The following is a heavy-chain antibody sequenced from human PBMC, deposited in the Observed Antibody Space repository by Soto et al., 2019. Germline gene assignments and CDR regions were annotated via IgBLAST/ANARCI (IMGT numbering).Heavy chain of an antibody. CDR2: IIPMFGTP. V-gene: IGHV1-69*01. CDR3: ATSEGRDGYSFDY. CDR1: SVAVDRQE. Sequence: GSCKASSVAVDRQEMRWVRQAPGQGLEWMGGIIPMFGTPHYAEKFQDRVTITADESTGTAYLELSSLTSEDTAVYYCATSEGRDGYSFDYWGPGTLVTVSS. D-gene: IGHD5-12*01. J-gene: IGHJ4*02.